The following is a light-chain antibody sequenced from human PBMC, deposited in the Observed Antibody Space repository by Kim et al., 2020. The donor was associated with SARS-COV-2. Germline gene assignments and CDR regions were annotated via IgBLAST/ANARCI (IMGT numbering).Light chain of an antibody. CDR2: GAS. CDR1: QSVSSTY. V-gene: IGKV3-20*01. Sequence: EIVLTQSPGTLSLSPGERATLSCRASQSVSSTYLAWYQQKRGQAPRLLIYGASNRAIGIPDRFSGSGSGTDFTLTISRLEPEDFAVYFCQQYVDSPPTFGQGTKVDIK. CDR3: QQYVDSPPT. J-gene: IGKJ1*01.